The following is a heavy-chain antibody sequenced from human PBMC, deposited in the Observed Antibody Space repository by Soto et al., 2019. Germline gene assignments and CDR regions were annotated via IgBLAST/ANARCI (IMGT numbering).Heavy chain of an antibody. D-gene: IGHD3-22*01. J-gene: IGHJ3*02. CDR2: IYPGDSDT. V-gene: IGHV5-51*01. CDR3: AKQDDRGALES. CDR1: GKAFTSFW. Sequence: GESLKISCKISGKAFTSFWVVWVRQMPGRGLEWMGNIYPGDSDTRYTPPFQGQVTISADKSTNTAYLQWHSLQASDTALYYCAKQDDRGALESWGQGTKVTVS.